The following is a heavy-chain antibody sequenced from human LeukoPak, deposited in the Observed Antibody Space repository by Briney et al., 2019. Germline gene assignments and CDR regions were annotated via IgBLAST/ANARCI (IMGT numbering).Heavy chain of an antibody. Sequence: SQTLSLTCAVSGGSISSGGYSWSWIRQPPGKGLEWIGYIYHSGSTYYNPSLKSRVTISVDTSKNKLSLKLNSMSAADTAVYYCARVREAYYDRAFDIWGQGTMVSVSS. J-gene: IGHJ3*02. V-gene: IGHV4-30-2*01. D-gene: IGHD3-22*01. CDR1: GGSISSGGYS. CDR3: ARVREAYYDRAFDI. CDR2: IYHSGST.